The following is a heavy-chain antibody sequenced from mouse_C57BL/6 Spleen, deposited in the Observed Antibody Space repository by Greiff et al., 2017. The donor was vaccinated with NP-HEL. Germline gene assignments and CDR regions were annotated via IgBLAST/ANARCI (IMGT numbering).Heavy chain of an antibody. CDR3: ARKGNYDYGSYYAMDY. Sequence: EVKLQESGPGLVKPSQSLSLTCSVTGYSITSGYYWNWIRQFPGNKLEWMGYISYDGSNNYNPSLKNRISITRDTSKNQFFLKLNSVTTEDTATYYCARKGNYDYGSYYAMDYWGQGTSVTVSS. CDR1: GYSITSGYY. CDR2: ISYDGSN. J-gene: IGHJ4*01. D-gene: IGHD2-4*01. V-gene: IGHV3-6*01.